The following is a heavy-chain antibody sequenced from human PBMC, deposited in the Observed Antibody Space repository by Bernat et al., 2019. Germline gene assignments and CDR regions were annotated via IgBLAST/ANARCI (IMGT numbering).Heavy chain of an antibody. CDR1: GGTFSSYA. D-gene: IGHD3-3*01. CDR2: IIPIFGTA. Sequence: GSSVKVSCKASGGTFSSYAISWVRQAPGQGLEWMGGIIPIFGTANYAQKFQGRVTITADESTSTAYMELSSLRSEDTAVYYCARGPPTSIFGATNWFDPWGQGTLVTVSS. CDR3: ARGPPTSIFGATNWFDP. V-gene: IGHV1-69*01. J-gene: IGHJ5*02.